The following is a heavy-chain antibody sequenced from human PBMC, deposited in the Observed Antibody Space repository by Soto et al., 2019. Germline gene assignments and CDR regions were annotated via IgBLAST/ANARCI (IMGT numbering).Heavy chain of an antibody. Sequence: QVQLVQSGAEVKKPGSSVKVSCKASGGTFSSYAISWVRQAPGQGLEWMGGIIPIIGTANYAQKFQGRVTITADEATSTAYMELSSLRAEDTAVYYCAQGLSYGYFDLWGRGTLFTVSS. V-gene: IGHV1-69*01. CDR3: AQGLSYGYFDL. CDR2: IIPIIGTA. D-gene: IGHD6-25*01. CDR1: GGTFSSYA. J-gene: IGHJ2*01.